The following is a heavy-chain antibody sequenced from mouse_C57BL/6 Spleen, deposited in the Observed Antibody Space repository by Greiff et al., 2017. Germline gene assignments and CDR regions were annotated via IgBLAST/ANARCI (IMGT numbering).Heavy chain of an antibody. D-gene: IGHD1-1*01. CDR2: IGPGSGST. V-gene: IGHV1-77*01. CDR3: ARSPSTVVVYYYAMDY. Sequence: VNVVESGAELVKPGASVKISCKASGYTFTDYYINWVKQRPGQGLEWIGKIGPGSGSTYYNEKFKGKATLTADKSSSTAYMQLSSLTSEDSAVYFCARSPSTVVVYYYAMDYWGQGTSVTVSS. J-gene: IGHJ4*01. CDR1: GYTFTDYY.